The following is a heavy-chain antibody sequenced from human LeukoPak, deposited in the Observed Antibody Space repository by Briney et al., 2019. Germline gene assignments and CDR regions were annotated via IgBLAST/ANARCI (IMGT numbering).Heavy chain of an antibody. CDR3: ARGGRKERPREY. V-gene: IGHV1-46*01. CDR2: INPSGGST. Sequence: GASVKVSCKASEYTFTSYYMHWVRQAPGQGLEWMGIINPSGGSTSYAQKFQGRVTMTRDTSISTAYMELSRLRSDDTAVYYCARGGRKERPREYWGQGTLVTVSS. D-gene: IGHD1-14*01. J-gene: IGHJ4*02. CDR1: EYTFTSYY.